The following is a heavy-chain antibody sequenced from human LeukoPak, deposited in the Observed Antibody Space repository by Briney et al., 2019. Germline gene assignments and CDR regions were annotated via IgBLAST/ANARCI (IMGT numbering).Heavy chain of an antibody. CDR3: AREMVDYYSTSSGFDY. Sequence: GASVKVSCKASGYTFTDYYMHWVRQAPGQGLEWMGWINPKSGGTTYAQRFQGRVTMTWDTSISTAYMEVSRLRSDDTAVYYCAREMVDYYSTSSGFDYWGQGTLVAVSA. J-gene: IGHJ4*02. V-gene: IGHV1-2*02. CDR1: GYTFTDYY. D-gene: IGHD6-6*01. CDR2: INPKSGGT.